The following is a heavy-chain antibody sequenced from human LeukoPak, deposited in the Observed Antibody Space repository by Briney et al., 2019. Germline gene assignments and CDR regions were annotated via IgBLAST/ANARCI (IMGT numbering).Heavy chain of an antibody. CDR2: IDTDGSNT. V-gene: IGHV3-74*01. CDR3: ARGLLGIDF. D-gene: IGHD2-8*02. CDR1: GFTFSSYW. Sequence: GGSLRLSCAPSGFTFSSYWMHWVRQAPGKGLMWVSRIDTDGSNTNYVDSVEGRFTISRDNAKNTLYLQMNSLRAEDTAVYYCARGLLGIDFWGQGTLVTVSS. J-gene: IGHJ4*02.